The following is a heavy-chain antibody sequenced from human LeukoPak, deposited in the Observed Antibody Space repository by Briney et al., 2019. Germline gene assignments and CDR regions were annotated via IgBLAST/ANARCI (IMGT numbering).Heavy chain of an antibody. D-gene: IGHD6-13*01. Sequence: GGSLRLSCAASGFTFSSYGMHWVRQAPGKGLEWVAVISYDGSNKYYADSVKGRFTISRDNSKNTLYLQMNSLRAEDTAVYYCAKDQAAAGTKTPLDFDYWGQGTLATVSS. CDR1: GFTFSSYG. J-gene: IGHJ4*02. V-gene: IGHV3-30*18. CDR3: AKDQAAAGTKTPLDFDY. CDR2: ISYDGSNK.